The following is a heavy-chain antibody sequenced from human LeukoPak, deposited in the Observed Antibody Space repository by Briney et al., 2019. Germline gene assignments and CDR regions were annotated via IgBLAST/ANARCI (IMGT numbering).Heavy chain of an antibody. D-gene: IGHD3-10*01. J-gene: IGHJ3*02. V-gene: IGHV4-34*01. CDR1: GMSFTFYS. Sequence: SETLSLTCGVSGMSFTFYSWTWIRQSPVRGLEWIGDCNPDGSTNYSPSLKSRVTISVDTSKSQFSLNLRSVTAADTAVYYCVRGNPTINMAWGNAFDIWGRGTMVSVSA. CDR2: CNPDGST. CDR3: VRGNPTINMAWGNAFDI.